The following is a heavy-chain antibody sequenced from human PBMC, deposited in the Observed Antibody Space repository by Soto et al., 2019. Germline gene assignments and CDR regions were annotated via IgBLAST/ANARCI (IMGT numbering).Heavy chain of an antibody. CDR3: ARTYSSSWYWNFDY. CDR1: GGSISSSSYY. J-gene: IGHJ4*02. V-gene: IGHV4-39*01. Sequence: SETLSLTCTVSGGSISSSSYYWGWIRQPPGKGLERIGSIYYSGSTYYNPSLKSRVTISVDTSKNQFSLKLSSVTAADTAVYYCARTYSSSWYWNFDYWGQGTLVTVSS. D-gene: IGHD6-13*01. CDR2: IYYSGST.